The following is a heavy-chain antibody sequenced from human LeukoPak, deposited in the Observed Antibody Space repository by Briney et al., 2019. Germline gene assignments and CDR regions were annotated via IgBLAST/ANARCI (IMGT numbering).Heavy chain of an antibody. D-gene: IGHD1-7*01. V-gene: IGHV3-21*01. CDR1: GFTFSSPG. J-gene: IGHJ3*02. CDR3: AKYQTGTWTSYDSSDI. CDR2: ISGGSASK. Sequence: GGSLRLSCAASGFTFSSPGMNWVRQAPGKRLEWVSSISGGSASKFYADSVKGRFTISRDNAKNSLYLQMNSLRAEDTAVYYCAKYQTGTWTSYDSSDIWGQGTLVTVSS.